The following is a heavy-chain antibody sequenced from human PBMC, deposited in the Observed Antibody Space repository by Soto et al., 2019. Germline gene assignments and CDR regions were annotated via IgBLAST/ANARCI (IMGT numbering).Heavy chain of an antibody. V-gene: IGHV4-34*01. J-gene: IGHJ4*02. CDR3: ARNQRIYDILTGYYKGPFDS. CDR1: GGSISGHF. CDR2: INLAGGT. Sequence: SETLSLTCTVSGGSISGHFWSWIRQPPGKGLEWIGEINLAGGTNYNPSLKSRVTISIDKSNNQFFLKLTSVTAADKAVYYCARNQRIYDILTGYYKGPFDSWGQGTLVTVSS. D-gene: IGHD3-9*01.